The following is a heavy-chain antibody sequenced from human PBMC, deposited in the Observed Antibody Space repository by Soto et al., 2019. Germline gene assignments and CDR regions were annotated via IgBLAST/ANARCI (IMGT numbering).Heavy chain of an antibody. J-gene: IGHJ4*03. CDR1: GFTFSSSW. V-gene: IGHV3-7*03. D-gene: IGHD6-6*01. Sequence: PGGSLRLSCAASGFTFSSSWMHWVCQAPGKGLEWVADIKCDGSEKYYVGSVKGRLTISRDNAKNSLYLQVNSLRAEDMTVYYCVRGGGCAARRRIADPSGAWGQATVVTVSS. CDR2: IKCDGSEK. CDR3: VRGGGCAARRRIADPSGA.